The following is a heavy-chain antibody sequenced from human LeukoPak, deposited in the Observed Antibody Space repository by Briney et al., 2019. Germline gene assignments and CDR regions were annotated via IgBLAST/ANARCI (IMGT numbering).Heavy chain of an antibody. CDR3: AKDLNWSMDY. CDR1: GFTFSSYG. Sequence: GGSLRLSCAASGFTFSSYGVHWVRQAPGKGLEWVAVISYDGSNKYYADSVKGRFTISRDNSKNTLYLQMNSLRAEDTAVYYCAKDLNWSMDYWGQGTLVTVSS. J-gene: IGHJ4*02. D-gene: IGHD1-20*01. V-gene: IGHV3-30*18. CDR2: ISYDGSNK.